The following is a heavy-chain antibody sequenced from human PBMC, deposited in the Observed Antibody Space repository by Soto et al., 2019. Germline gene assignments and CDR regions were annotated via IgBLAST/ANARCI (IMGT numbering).Heavy chain of an antibody. D-gene: IGHD2-21*01. CDR3: ARLSGDHSAFFSYGMDA. Sequence: PVGSLRLSCAASRFTFDTYWMNWVRQAPGKGPEWLSGINGDGTISSYADSVKGRFTISRDNARNTLSLQMNSLRADDTAVYYCARLSGDHSAFFSYGMDAWGQGTTVTVSS. V-gene: IGHV3-74*01. J-gene: IGHJ6*02. CDR1: RFTFDTYW. CDR2: INGDGTIS.